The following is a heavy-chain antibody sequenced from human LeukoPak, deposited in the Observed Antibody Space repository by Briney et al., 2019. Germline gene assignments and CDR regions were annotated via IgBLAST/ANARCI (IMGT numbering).Heavy chain of an antibody. CDR3: ASHDSSGYYLYRYFWY. CDR1: GFTFSSHA. D-gene: IGHD3-22*01. J-gene: IGHJ4*02. V-gene: IGHV3-23*01. Sequence: GGSLRLSCAASGFTFSSHAMSWVRQAPGKGLECVSAISGSGGSTYYADSVKGRFTVSRDNSKNTLFLQMNSLRAEDTAVYYCASHDSSGYYLYRYFWYWGQRTLVTVSS. CDR2: ISGSGGST.